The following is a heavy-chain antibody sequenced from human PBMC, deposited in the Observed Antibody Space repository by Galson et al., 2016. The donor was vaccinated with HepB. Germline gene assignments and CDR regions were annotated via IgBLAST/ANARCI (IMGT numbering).Heavy chain of an antibody. V-gene: IGHV4-61*01. CDR3: TTEGDNGADFDN. Sequence: CTVSGGSVSSGNYYWSWIRQPPGTGLEWIGYIYYSGNTKYNPSLKSRVTISVDTSKRQFDLKLSSVTAADTAVYYCTTEGDNGADFDNWGQGTLVTVSS. J-gene: IGHJ4*02. CDR2: IYYSGNT. D-gene: IGHD3-16*01. CDR1: GGSVSSGNYY.